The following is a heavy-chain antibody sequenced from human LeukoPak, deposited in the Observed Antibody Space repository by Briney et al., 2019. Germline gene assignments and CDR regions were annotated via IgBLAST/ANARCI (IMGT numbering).Heavy chain of an antibody. Sequence: SETLSLTCVVYGGSFSGYYWSWIRQSPGKGLEWIGSIYYSGSTYYNPSLKSRVTISVDTSKNQFSLKLRSVTAADTAVYYCARRPRAGWFDPWGQGTLVTVSS. J-gene: IGHJ5*02. CDR1: GGSFSGYY. CDR3: ARRPRAGWFDP. V-gene: IGHV4-34*01. CDR2: IYYSGST.